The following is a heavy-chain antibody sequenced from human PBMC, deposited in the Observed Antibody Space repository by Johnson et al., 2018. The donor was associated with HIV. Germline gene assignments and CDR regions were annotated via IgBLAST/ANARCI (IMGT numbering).Heavy chain of an antibody. Sequence: VQLVESGGELVQPGGSLRLSCAASGFTFDDYVIHWVRKAPGKGLEWVSGVSWKSGNTGYVDSVKGRFPISRDNSKNTLYLQMNSLRAEDTAVYFCGSLGDGHQKGAVDIWGQGTMVTGSS. D-gene: IGHD3-10*01. CDR3: GSLGDGHQKGAVDI. CDR1: GFTFDDYV. V-gene: IGHV3-9*01. J-gene: IGHJ3*02. CDR2: VSWKSGNT.